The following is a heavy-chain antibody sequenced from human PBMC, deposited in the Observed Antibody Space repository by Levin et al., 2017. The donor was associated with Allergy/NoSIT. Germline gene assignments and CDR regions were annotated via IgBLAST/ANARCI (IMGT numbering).Heavy chain of an antibody. Sequence: GESLKISCKTSGYTFSDYYIHWVRQAPGQGLEWMGWINPKTGITNYAQKFQGRVAMSRDTSISTAQMELSSLRSDDTALYYCARDRGYLRGGHADDYWGQGTLITVSS. CDR2: INPKTGIT. CDR3: ARDRGYLRGGHADDY. V-gene: IGHV1-2*02. CDR1: GYTFSDYY. J-gene: IGHJ4*02. D-gene: IGHD3-16*01.